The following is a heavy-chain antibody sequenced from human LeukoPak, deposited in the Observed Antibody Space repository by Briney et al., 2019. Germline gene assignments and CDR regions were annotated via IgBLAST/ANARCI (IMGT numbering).Heavy chain of an antibody. Sequence: PSETLSLTCAVYGDSLSKYYWTWIRQSPGKGLEWLGEINHRGSTNLNPSLKSRVTLSVDTSKHQFSLKLSSMTAADAAVYYCASSVGSTDYWGQGTLVTVSS. CDR1: GDSLSKYY. J-gene: IGHJ4*02. D-gene: IGHD1-26*01. CDR2: INHRGST. CDR3: ASSVGSTDY. V-gene: IGHV4-34*01.